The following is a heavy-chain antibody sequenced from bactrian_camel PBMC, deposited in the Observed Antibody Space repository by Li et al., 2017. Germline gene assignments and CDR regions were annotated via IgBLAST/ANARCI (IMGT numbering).Heavy chain of an antibody. J-gene: IGHJ6*01. CDR1: GYTYTAGC. D-gene: IGHD2*01. CDR2: ISPADGNT. Sequence: VQLVESGGGSVQAGGSLVLSCAASGYTYTAGCMGWFRQAPGKEREGVAAISPADGNTYYTESVKGRFTISHDNVKNILYLQMNNLKPEDTARYHCAATPGTIEFSDSWYELGYWAQGTQVTVS. CDR3: AATPGTIEFSDSWYELGY. V-gene: IGHV3S59*01.